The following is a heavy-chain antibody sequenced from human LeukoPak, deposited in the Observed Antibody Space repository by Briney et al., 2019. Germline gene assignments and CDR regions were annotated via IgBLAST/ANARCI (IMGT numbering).Heavy chain of an antibody. CDR2: ISYDGSNK. V-gene: IGHV3-30-3*01. J-gene: IGHJ6*02. D-gene: IGHD3-10*01. CDR3: ARDRGFGELLEDV. Sequence: GGSLRLSCAASGFTFSSYAMHWVRQAPGKGLEWVAVISYDGSNKYYADSVKGRFTISRDNSKNTLYLQMNSLRAEDTAVYYCARDRGFGELLEDVWGQGTTVTVSS. CDR1: GFTFSSYA.